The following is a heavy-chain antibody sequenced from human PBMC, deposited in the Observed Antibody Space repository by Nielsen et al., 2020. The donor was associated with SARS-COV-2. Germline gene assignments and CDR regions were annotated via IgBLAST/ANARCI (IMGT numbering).Heavy chain of an antibody. D-gene: IGHD3-10*01. V-gene: IGHV4-31*03. CDR2: IYYSGST. CDR3: ARESVTMVRGVRYWFDP. J-gene: IGHJ5*02. Sequence: SDTLSLTCTVSGGSISSGGYYWSWIRQHPGKGLEWIGYIYYSGSTYYNPSLKSRVTISVDTSKNQFSLKLSSVTAADTAVYYCARESVTMVRGVRYWFDPWGQGTLVTVSS. CDR1: GGSISSGGYY.